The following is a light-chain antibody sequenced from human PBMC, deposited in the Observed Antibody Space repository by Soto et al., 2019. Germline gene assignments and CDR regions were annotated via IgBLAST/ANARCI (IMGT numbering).Light chain of an antibody. Sequence: QAVVTQPPSASGTPRQRVTISCSGSSSNIGSNYVFWYQQFPGTAPKLLIYRNNLRPSGVPDRFSGSKSGTSASLAISGLRSEDEADYYCASWDASPSGSFWVFGGGTKLTVL. CDR3: ASWDASPSGSFWV. CDR1: SSNIGSNY. CDR2: RNN. J-gene: IGLJ3*02. V-gene: IGLV1-47*01.